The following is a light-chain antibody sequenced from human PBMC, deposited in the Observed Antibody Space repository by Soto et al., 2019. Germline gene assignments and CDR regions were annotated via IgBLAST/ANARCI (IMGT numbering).Light chain of an antibody. CDR1: QSVSSN. CDR2: GAF. V-gene: IGKV3-15*01. J-gene: IGKJ1*01. CDR3: QQYNDWPLT. Sequence: ELVMTQSPVTLSVSPGERVTLSCRASQSVSSNLAWYQQKTGQAPSILIYGAFTRATGIPARFSGTGSGTELNLTISRLQSEDFALYYCQQYNDWPLTFGQGTKVDIK.